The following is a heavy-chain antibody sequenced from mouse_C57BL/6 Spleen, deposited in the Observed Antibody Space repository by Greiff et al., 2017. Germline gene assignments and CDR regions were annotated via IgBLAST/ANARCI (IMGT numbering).Heavy chain of an antibody. CDR3: ARRRYRRHYYFDY. J-gene: IGHJ2*01. Sequence: VQLQQPGAELVKPGASVKMSCKASGYTFTSYWITWVKQRPGQGLEWIGDIYPGSGSTNYNEKFKSKATLTVDTSSSTAYMQLSSLTSDDSAVYYCARRRYRRHYYFDYWGQGTTLTVSS. CDR1: GYTFTSYW. V-gene: IGHV1-55*01. CDR2: IYPGSGST. D-gene: IGHD1-1*01.